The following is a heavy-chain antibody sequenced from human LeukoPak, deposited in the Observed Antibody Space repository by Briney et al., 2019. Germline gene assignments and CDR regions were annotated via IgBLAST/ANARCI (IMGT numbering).Heavy chain of an antibody. CDR1: GFAFSSYG. CDR2: ISGSGGCT. D-gene: IGHD3-22*01. V-gene: IGHV3-23*01. CDR3: AKENYYDSSGYPGDGAFDI. Sequence: GGSPRLSCAAPGFAFSSYGMSWVRQAPGKGLEWVSAISGSGGCTYYADSVKGRFTISRDNSKNTLYLQMNSLRAEDTAVYYCAKENYYDSSGYPGDGAFDIWGQGTMVTVSS. J-gene: IGHJ3*02.